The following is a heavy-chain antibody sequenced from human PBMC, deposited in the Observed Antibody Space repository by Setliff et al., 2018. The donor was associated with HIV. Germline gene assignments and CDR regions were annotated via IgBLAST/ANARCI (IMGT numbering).Heavy chain of an antibody. CDR1: GFTFSTYS. D-gene: IGHD3-10*01. CDR2: IRSSSHTI. V-gene: IGHV3-48*01. Sequence: HPGGSLRLSCAASGFTFSTYSMNWVRHAPGRGLEWISYIRSSSHTIYYADSVKGRFTISGDSAKNSLYLQMNSLRAEDTAVYYCAKDLAGFGSGNYFDYWGQGTLVTVSS. CDR3: AKDLAGFGSGNYFDY. J-gene: IGHJ4*02.